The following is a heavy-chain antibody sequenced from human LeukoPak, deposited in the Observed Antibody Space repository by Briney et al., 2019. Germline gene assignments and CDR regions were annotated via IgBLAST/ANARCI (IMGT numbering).Heavy chain of an antibody. CDR1: GYIFTSYY. Sequence: GASVKISCKASGYIFTSYYMQWVRQAPGHGLAWVGVIYTRDGGTVYAQSLQGRVTVTRDLSTSTVYMELSNLRSEDTAVYYCARDLEYTTSGERLDDWGQGTLVTVSS. V-gene: IGHV1-46*01. J-gene: IGHJ4*02. CDR2: IYTRDGGT. D-gene: IGHD3-10*01. CDR3: ARDLEYTTSGERLDD.